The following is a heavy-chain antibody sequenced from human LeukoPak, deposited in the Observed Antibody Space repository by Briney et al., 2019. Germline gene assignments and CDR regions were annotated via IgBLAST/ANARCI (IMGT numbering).Heavy chain of an antibody. Sequence: SETLSLTCTVSGGSVSSGSYYWSWLRQPPGKGLEWIGYIYYSGSTNYNPSLKSRVTISVDTSKNQFSLKLSSVTAADTAVYYCARGPYSSSWYVYYYGMDVWGQGTTVTVSS. J-gene: IGHJ6*02. D-gene: IGHD6-13*01. CDR3: ARGPYSSSWYVYYYGMDV. V-gene: IGHV4-61*01. CDR1: GGSVSSGSYY. CDR2: IYYSGST.